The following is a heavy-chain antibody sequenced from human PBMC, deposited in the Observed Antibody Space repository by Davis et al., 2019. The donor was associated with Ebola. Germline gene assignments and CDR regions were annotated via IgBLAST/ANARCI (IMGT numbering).Heavy chain of an antibody. V-gene: IGHV4-34*01. CDR2: INHSGST. CDR3: ARRGYCSGGSCYGGWFDP. J-gene: IGHJ5*02. D-gene: IGHD2-15*01. CDR1: GGSFSGYY. Sequence: PSETLSLTCAVYGGSFSGYYWSWIRQPPGKGLEWIGEINHSGSTNYNPSLKSRVTISVDTSKNQFSLKLSSVTAADTAVYYCARRGYCSGGSCYGGWFDPWGQGTLVTVSS.